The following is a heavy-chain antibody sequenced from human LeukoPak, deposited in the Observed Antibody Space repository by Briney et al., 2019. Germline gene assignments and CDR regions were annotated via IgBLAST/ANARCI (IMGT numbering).Heavy chain of an antibody. CDR2: IYYSGST. V-gene: IGHV4-59*01. D-gene: IGHD6-19*01. Sequence: SETLSLTCTVSGGSISSYYWSWIRQPPGKGLEWIGYIYYSGSTNYNPSLKSRVTISVDTSKNQFSLKLSSVTAADTAVYYCARVGIAVADYYFDYWGQGTLVIVSS. J-gene: IGHJ4*02. CDR3: ARVGIAVADYYFDY. CDR1: GGSISSYY.